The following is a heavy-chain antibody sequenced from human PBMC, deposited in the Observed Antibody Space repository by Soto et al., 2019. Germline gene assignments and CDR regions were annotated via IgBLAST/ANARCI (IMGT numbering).Heavy chain of an antibody. V-gene: IGHV3-53*01. Sequence: LILSCSASGFTVSSSYLTWVRQAPGKGLEWVAILYTGTDTVYADSVKGRFTISRDSSKNTLYLQMNSLKTEDTAVYYCTTDVSHIVVVTAILPPDYWGQGTLVTVSS. CDR3: TTDVSHIVVVTAILPPDY. J-gene: IGHJ4*02. D-gene: IGHD2-21*02. CDR1: GFTVSSSY. CDR2: LYTGTDT.